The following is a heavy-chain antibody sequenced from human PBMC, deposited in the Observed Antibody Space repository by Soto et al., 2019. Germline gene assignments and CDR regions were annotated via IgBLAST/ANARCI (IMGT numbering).Heavy chain of an antibody. CDR3: ATERLDYGYYDSSCYPSFYY. D-gene: IGHD3-22*01. V-gene: IGHV1-24*01. CDR2: SDPEDGET. CDR1: GYPLTELS. J-gene: IGHJ4*02. Sequence: ASVKVACKVSGYPLTELSMHCVRHAPGKGREWMGRSDPEDGETIYAQKFQGRVTMTEDTSTDTAYMELSSLRSEDTAVYYCATERLDYGYYDSSCYPSFYYWGQGTLVTVS.